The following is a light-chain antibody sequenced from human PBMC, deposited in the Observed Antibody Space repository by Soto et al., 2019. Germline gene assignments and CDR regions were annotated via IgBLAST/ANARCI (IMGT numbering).Light chain of an antibody. Sequence: YELTQPPSVSLAPGQTARITCGGNNIESKSVHWYQQKPGQAPVLVVYDDSDRPSGIPERFSGSSSGNTATLTISRVEAGDEADYFCQVWDTTTTHRVFGGGTKVTVL. CDR1: NIESKS. V-gene: IGLV3-21*02. J-gene: IGLJ2*01. CDR3: QVWDTTTTHRV. CDR2: DDS.